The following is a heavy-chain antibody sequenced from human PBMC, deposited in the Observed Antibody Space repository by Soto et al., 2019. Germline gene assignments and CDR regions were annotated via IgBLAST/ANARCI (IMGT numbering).Heavy chain of an antibody. CDR2: ISAYNGNT. CDR3: ARAGYYDFWSGYYEGSSYYYGMDV. CDR1: GYTFTSYG. V-gene: IGHV1-18*01. Sequence: VASVKVSCKASGYTFTSYGISWVRQAPGQGLEWMGWISAYNGNTNYAQKLQGRVTMTTDTSTSTAYMELRSLRSDDTAVYYCARAGYYDFWSGYYEGSSYYYGMDVWGQGTTVTVSS. J-gene: IGHJ6*01. D-gene: IGHD3-3*01.